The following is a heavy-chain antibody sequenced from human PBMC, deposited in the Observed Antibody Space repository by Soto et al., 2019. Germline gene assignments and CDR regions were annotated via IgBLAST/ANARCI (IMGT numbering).Heavy chain of an antibody. CDR1: GFTFSSYW. CDR2: INGAVSST. D-gene: IGHD5-12*01. CDR3: ARDRLGNGYPPYFDY. V-gene: IGHV3-74*01. Sequence: GGSLRLSCAASGFTFSSYWMHWVRQAPGKGLVWVSGINGAVSSTKYADSVKGRFTISRDNANNTLYLQMNSLRAEDTAVYYCARDRLGNGYPPYFDYWGQGTLVTVSS. J-gene: IGHJ4*02.